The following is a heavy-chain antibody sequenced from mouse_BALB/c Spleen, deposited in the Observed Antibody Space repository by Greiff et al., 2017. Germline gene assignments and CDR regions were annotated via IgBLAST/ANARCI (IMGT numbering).Heavy chain of an antibody. D-gene: IGHD2-14*01. CDR3: ARRGRYDENYAMDY. CDR2: ISSGGSYT. J-gene: IGHJ4*01. V-gene: IGHV5-6*02. CDR1: GFTFSSYG. Sequence: DVKLVESGGDLVKPGGSLKLSCAASGFTFSSYGMSWVRQTPDKRLEWVATISSGGSYTYYPDSVKGRFTISRDNAKNTLYLQMSSLKSEDTAMYDCARRGRYDENYAMDYWGQGTSVTVSS.